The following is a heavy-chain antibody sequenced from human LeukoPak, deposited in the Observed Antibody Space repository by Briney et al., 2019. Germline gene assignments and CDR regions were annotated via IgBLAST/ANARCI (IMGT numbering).Heavy chain of an antibody. CDR2: INWNGGST. CDR3: TKSRISFSGQADH. Sequence: GGSLRLSCAASGFTFDDYGMSWVRQAPGKGLEWVSGINWNGGSTGYADSVKGRFTISRDNAKNSLYLQMNSLRAEDTAVYYCTKSRISFSGQADHWGQGTLVTVSS. J-gene: IGHJ4*02. CDR1: GFTFDDYG. D-gene: IGHD5-12*01. V-gene: IGHV3-20*04.